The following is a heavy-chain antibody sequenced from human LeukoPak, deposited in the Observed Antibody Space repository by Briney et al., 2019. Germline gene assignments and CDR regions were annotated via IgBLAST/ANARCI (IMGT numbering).Heavy chain of an antibody. CDR3: ARGGGGSGSYYIYDFDY. CDR2: IYYSGST. J-gene: IGHJ4*02. Sequence: SETLSLTCTVSGGSISSYYWSWIRQPPGKGLEWIGYIYYSGSTNYNPSLKSRVTISVDTSKNQFSLKLSSVTAADTAVYYCARGGGGSGSYYIYDFDYWGQGTVVTVSS. D-gene: IGHD3-10*01. CDR1: GGSISSYY. V-gene: IGHV4-59*01.